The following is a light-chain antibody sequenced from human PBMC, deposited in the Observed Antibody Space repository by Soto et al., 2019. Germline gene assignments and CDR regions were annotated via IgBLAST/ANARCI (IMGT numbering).Light chain of an antibody. CDR1: QSVSSN. J-gene: IGKJ1*01. CDR2: GAS. V-gene: IGKV3-15*01. Sequence: EIVMTQSPSTLSVSPGERATLSCRASQSVSSNLAWHQQKPGQAPRLLIYGASTRATGIPARFSGSGSGTEFTLTISSLQSEDFAVYYCQQYNNWPRRTFGQGTKVDI. CDR3: QQYNNWPRRT.